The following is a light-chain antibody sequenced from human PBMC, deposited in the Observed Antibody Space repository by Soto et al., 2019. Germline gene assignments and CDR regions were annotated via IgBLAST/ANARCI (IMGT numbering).Light chain of an antibody. J-gene: IGLJ3*02. CDR2: TTN. V-gene: IGLV8-61*01. Sequence: QTVVTQEPSFSVSPGGTVTLTCGLTYGSVAPSHYPSWYQQTPGQAPRTLIYTTNIRSSGVPDRFSGSILGNKAALTITGAQTDDESDYYCLLYVRPGLWVFGGGTKVTVL. CDR1: YGSVAPSHY. CDR3: LLYVRPGLWV.